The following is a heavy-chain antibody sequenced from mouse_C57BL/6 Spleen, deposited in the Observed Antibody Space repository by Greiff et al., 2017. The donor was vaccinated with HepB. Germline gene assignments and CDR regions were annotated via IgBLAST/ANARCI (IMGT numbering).Heavy chain of an antibody. J-gene: IGHJ3*01. CDR3: AGDYYGSS. V-gene: IGHV1-26*01. Sequence: EVQLQQSGPELVKPGASVKISCKASGYTFTDYYMNWVKQSHGKSLEWIGDINPNNGGTSYNQKFKGKATLTVDKSSSTAYMELRSLTSEDSAVYYCAGDYYGSSWGQGTLVTVSA. D-gene: IGHD1-1*01. CDR1: GYTFTDYY. CDR2: INPNNGGT.